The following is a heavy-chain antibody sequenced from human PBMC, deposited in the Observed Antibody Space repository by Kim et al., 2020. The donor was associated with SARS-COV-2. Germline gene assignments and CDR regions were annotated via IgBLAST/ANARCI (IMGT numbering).Heavy chain of an antibody. CDR3: ARDGYCRGGRCYPSAFDI. CDR2: INWNGGST. J-gene: IGHJ3*02. D-gene: IGHD2-15*01. Sequence: GGSLRLSCAASGFTFDDYGMSWVRQAPGKGLEWVSGINWNGGSTAYADSVKGRFTISRDKARNSLYLQMNSLRAEDTALYHCARDGYCRGGRCYPSAFDIWGQGTGVTVSS. CDR1: GFTFDDYG. V-gene: IGHV3-20*01.